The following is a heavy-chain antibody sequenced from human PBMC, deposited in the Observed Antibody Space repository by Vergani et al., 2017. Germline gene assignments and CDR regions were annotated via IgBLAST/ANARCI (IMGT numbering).Heavy chain of an antibody. CDR2: INPNSGGT. J-gene: IGHJ6*02. D-gene: IGHD4-17*01. Sequence: QVQLVQSGAEVKKPGASVTVSCKASGYTFTGYYMHWVRQAPGQGLEWMGWINPNSGGTNYAQKFQGRVTMTRDTSISTAYMELSRLRSDDTAVYYCARVRPRDHDYGVLWLGTAYGMDVWGQGTTVTVSS. CDR1: GYTFTGYY. CDR3: ARVRPRDHDYGVLWLGTAYGMDV. V-gene: IGHV1-2*02.